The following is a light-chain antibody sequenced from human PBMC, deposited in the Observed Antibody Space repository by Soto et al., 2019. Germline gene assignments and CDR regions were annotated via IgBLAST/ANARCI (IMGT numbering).Light chain of an antibody. CDR2: GNI. CDR3: QSYDTSLNVYVV. Sequence: QAVVTQPPSVSGAPGQRVTISCTGSSSNIGADFDVHWYRQLPGTAPKLLIYGNINRPSGVPDRFSGSTSGTSASLTITGLQAEDEADYYCQSYDTSLNVYVVFGGGTKVTVL. J-gene: IGLJ2*01. CDR1: SSNIGADFD. V-gene: IGLV1-40*01.